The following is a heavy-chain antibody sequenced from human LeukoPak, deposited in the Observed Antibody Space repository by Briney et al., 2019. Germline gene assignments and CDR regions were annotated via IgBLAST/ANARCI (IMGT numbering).Heavy chain of an antibody. CDR3: ARGRYYYDSSGYYWEVFDY. V-gene: IGHV4-38-2*02. D-gene: IGHD3-22*01. CDR2: IYHSGST. Sequence: PSETLSLTCTVSGYSISSGYYWGWIRRPPGKALEWIGSIYHSGSTYYNPSLKSRVTISVDTSKNQFSLKLSSVTAADTAVYYCARGRYYYDSSGYYWEVFDYWGQGTLVTVSS. J-gene: IGHJ4*02. CDR1: GYSISSGYY.